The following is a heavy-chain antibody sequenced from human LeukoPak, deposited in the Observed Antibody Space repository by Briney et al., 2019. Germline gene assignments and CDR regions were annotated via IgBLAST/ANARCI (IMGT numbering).Heavy chain of an antibody. J-gene: IGHJ4*02. D-gene: IGHD3-22*01. V-gene: IGHV4-31*03. CDR3: ARDLFYYDSSGSKAHYFDY. CDR2: IYYSGST. CDR1: GGSISSGGYY. Sequence: PSETLSLTCTVSGGSISSGGYYWSWIRQHPGKGLEWIGYIYYSGSTYYNPSLKSRVTISVDTPKNQVSLKLSSVTAADTAVYYCARDLFYYDSSGSKAHYFDYWGQGTLVTVSS.